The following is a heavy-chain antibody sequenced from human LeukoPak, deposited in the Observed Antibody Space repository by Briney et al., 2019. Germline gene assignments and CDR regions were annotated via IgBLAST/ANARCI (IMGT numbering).Heavy chain of an antibody. Sequence: PSETLSLTCTVSGGSISSYYWSWIRQPPGKGLEWIGYIYCSGSTNYNPSLKSRVTISVDTSKNQFSLKLSSVTAADTAVYYCARVRSSGWLDYWGQGTLVTVSS. J-gene: IGHJ4*02. D-gene: IGHD6-19*01. V-gene: IGHV4-59*01. CDR1: GGSISSYY. CDR2: IYCSGST. CDR3: ARVRSSGWLDY.